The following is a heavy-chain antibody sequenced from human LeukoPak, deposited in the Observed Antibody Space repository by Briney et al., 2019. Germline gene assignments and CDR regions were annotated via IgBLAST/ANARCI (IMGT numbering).Heavy chain of an antibody. D-gene: IGHD6-13*01. CDR3: APGRAAAALFDS. Sequence: GGSLRLSCAASGFTFSTYAMGWVRQAPGKGLEWVSVISGGGGSTYYADSVKGRFTISRDNSKNTLYLQTNSLRVEDTAVYYCAPGRAAAALFDSWGQGTLVTVSS. CDR1: GFTFSTYA. J-gene: IGHJ4*02. V-gene: IGHV3-23*01. CDR2: ISGGGGST.